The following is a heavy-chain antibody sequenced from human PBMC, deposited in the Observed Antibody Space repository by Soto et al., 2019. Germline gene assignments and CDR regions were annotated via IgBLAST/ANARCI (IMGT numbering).Heavy chain of an antibody. CDR1: GGSFSGYY. J-gene: IGHJ4*02. D-gene: IGHD4-17*01. CDR2: INHSGST. Sequence: QVQLQQWGAGLLKPSETLSLTCAVYGGSFSGYYWSWIRQPPGKGLEWIGEINHSGSTNYNPSLKSRVTISVDTSKNQFSLKLSSVTAADTAVYYCARGGRRKDYGDLGVDYWGQGTLVTVSS. CDR3: ARGGRRKDYGDLGVDY. V-gene: IGHV4-34*01.